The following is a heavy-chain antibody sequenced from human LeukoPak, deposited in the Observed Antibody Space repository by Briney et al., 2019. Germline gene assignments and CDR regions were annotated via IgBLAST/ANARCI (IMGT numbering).Heavy chain of an antibody. D-gene: IGHD3-22*01. V-gene: IGHV3-48*01. J-gene: IGHJ4*02. CDR3: ARGAYYYED. Sequence: GGSLRLSCAASGFTFSSHSMNWVRQAPGKGLEWVSYISSSSSTIYYADSVKGRSTISRDNAKNSLYLQMNSPRAEDTAVYYCARGAYYYEDWGQGTLVTVSS. CDR1: GFTFSSHS. CDR2: ISSSSSTI.